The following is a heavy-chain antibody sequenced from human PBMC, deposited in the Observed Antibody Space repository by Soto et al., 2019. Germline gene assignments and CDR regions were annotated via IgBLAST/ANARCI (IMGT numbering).Heavy chain of an antibody. CDR1: GYSLTELA. D-gene: IGHD6-13*01. J-gene: IGHJ6*02. Sequence: QVQLVQSGAEVKKPGASVKVSCKLSGYSLTELAIHWVRQAPGKGLEWMGGFDPQDGETIYAQKFQGSVTMTEDTSTDTAYMELITLRSEYTAVYYCATVQRHGSTWYYSYVMDVWGQGTTVTVSS. V-gene: IGHV1-24*01. CDR3: ATVQRHGSTWYYSYVMDV. CDR2: FDPQDGET.